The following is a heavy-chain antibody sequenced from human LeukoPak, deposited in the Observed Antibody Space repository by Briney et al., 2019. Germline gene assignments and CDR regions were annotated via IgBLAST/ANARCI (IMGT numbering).Heavy chain of an antibody. D-gene: IGHD2-2*01. CDR3: ATLENIVVVPAGWFDP. CDR2: INPNSGGT. Sequence: ASVKVSCKASGYTFTGYYTHWVRQAPGQGLEWMGRINPNSGGTNYAQKFQGRVTMTRDTSISTAYMELSRLRSDDTAVYYCATLENIVVVPAGWFDPWGQGTLVTVSS. CDR1: GYTFTGYY. V-gene: IGHV1-2*06. J-gene: IGHJ5*02.